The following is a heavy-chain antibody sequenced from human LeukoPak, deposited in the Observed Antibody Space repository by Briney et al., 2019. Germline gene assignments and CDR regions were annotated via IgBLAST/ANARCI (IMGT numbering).Heavy chain of an antibody. CDR1: GYTFTSYS. CDR2: INAYNSNT. CDR3: ARAYYDILSGYYSN. J-gene: IGHJ4*02. V-gene: IGHV1-18*04. D-gene: IGHD3-9*01. Sequence: PAASVKVSCKASGYTFTSYSISWVRQAPGQGLEWMGWINAYNSNTNYAQKLQGRVTMTTDTSTSTAYMELRSLRSDDTAVYYCARAYYDILSGYYSNWGQGTLVAVSS.